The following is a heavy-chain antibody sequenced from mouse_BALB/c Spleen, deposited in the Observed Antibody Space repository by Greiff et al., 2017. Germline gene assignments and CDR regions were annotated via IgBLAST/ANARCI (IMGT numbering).Heavy chain of an antibody. V-gene: IGHV1-69*02. D-gene: IGHD2-4*01. J-gene: IGHJ4*01. CDR3: ARGLRGGAMDY. Sequence: VQLQQPGAELVKPGASVKLSCKASGYTFTSYWMHWVKQRPGQGLEWIGEIDPSDSYTNYNQKFKGKATLTVDKSSSTAYMQLSSLTSEDSAVYYCARGLRGGAMDYWGQGTSVTVSS. CDR1: GYTFTSYW. CDR2: IDPSDSYT.